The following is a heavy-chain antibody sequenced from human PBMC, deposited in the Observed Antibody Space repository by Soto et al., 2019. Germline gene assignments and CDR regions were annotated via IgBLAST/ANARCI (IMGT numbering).Heavy chain of an antibody. Sequence: QVQLQESGPGLVKPSQTLSLTCTVSGGSISTGGYYWSWIRQHPGKGLECIGYIYYSGSTYYNPSLKSRVTISVDTSKNQFSLKLSSVTAVDTAVYYCATNGGYYDTSGPKYFQYWGQGTLVTASS. CDR2: IYYSGST. V-gene: IGHV4-31*03. CDR1: GGSISTGGYY. J-gene: IGHJ1*01. CDR3: ATNGGYYDTSGPKYFQY. D-gene: IGHD3-22*01.